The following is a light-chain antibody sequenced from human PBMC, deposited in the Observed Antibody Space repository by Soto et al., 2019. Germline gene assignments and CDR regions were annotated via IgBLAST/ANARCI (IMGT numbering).Light chain of an antibody. J-gene: IGKJ5*01. CDR3: QQYGGSLAIT. CDR1: QSVSSGY. V-gene: IGKV3-20*01. CDR2: GAG. Sequence: EIVLTQSPGSLSLSPGERATLSCRASQSVSSGYVAWYQQKPGQSPRLLMYGAGNRASGIPDRFRGSGSGTDFTLTISRLEPEDFAVYYCQQYGGSLAITFGQGTRLDMK.